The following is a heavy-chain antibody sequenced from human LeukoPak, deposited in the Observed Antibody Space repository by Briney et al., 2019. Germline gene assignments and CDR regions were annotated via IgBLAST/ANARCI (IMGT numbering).Heavy chain of an antibody. CDR2: TDRDGSRI. J-gene: IGHJ4*02. V-gene: IGHV3-74*01. D-gene: IGHD6-19*01. Sequence: GGSLRLSCAVSGFTFSSYWMHWVRQAPGKGLVWVSRTDRDGSRINYADSVKGRFTISRDNGKNTLFLQKNSLRAEDTAVYYCATYSTGRYKGLEYWGQGTLVTVSS. CDR1: GFTFSSYW. CDR3: ATYSTGRYKGLEY.